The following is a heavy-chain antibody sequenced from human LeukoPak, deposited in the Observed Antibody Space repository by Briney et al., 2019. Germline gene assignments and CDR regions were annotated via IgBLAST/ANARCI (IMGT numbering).Heavy chain of an antibody. J-gene: IGHJ4*02. Sequence: ASVKVSCKASGYTFTSYGISWVRPAPGQGPEWMGWISAYNGNTNYAQKLQGRVTMTTDTSTSTAYMELRSLRSDDTAVYYCARDRIVVVPLDYWGQGTLVTVSS. V-gene: IGHV1-18*01. CDR3: ARDRIVVVPLDY. CDR1: GYTFTSYG. D-gene: IGHD3-22*01. CDR2: ISAYNGNT.